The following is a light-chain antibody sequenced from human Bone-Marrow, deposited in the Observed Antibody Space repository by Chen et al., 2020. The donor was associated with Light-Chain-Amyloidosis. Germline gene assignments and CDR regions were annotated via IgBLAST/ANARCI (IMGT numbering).Light chain of an antibody. CDR1: DLPTKY. CDR2: RDT. Sequence: SYELTQPPSVSVSPGQTARITCSGDDLPTKYAYWYQQKPGQAPVLVIHRDTERPSGISERVSASSSGPTATLTISGGQAEDEADYHCPPADSSVTYEGIFGGGAKLPGL. V-gene: IGLV3-25*03. CDR3: PPADSSVTYEGI. J-gene: IGLJ2*01.